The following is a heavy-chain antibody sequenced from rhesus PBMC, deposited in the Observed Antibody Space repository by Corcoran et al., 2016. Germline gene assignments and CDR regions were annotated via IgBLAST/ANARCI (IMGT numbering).Heavy chain of an antibody. D-gene: IGHD6-25*01. J-gene: IGHJ4*01. CDR1: GFTFSSYV. CDR3: TSSGIAAAANFDY. CDR2: ISESGGTI. Sequence: EVQLVETGGGLVQPGGSLKLSCAASGFTFSSYVMHWVRQAPGKGLEWVSVISESGGTIYYADSVKGRFTISRDNAKNSLFLQMNSLRAEDTAVYYCTSSGIAAAANFDYWGQGVLVTVSS. V-gene: IGHV3-100*01.